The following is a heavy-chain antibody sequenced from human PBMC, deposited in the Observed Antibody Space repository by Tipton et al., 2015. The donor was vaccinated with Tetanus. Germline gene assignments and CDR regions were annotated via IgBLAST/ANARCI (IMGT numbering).Heavy chain of an antibody. V-gene: IGHV4-39*01. CDR1: GGSIRSGTFY. J-gene: IGHJ5*02. CDR2: IYYTGTT. Sequence: TLSLTCTVSGGSIRSGTFYWDWLRQPPGKPLEWIGNIYYTGTTLQNPSLKGRVTMSLDRSKNQFYLKLRSVTAEDTAVYFCSRTEVNWFGPWGQGILVTVSS. CDR3: SRTEVNWFGP.